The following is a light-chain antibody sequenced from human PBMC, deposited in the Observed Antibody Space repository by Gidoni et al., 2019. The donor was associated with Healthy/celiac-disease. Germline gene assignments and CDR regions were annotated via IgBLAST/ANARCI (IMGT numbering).Light chain of an antibody. V-gene: IGLV3-1*01. CDR2: QDS. J-gene: IGLJ2*01. Sequence: SYELTQPPSVSVSPGQTASITCSGDKLGDKYACWYQHKPGQSSVLVIYQDSKRPSGIPERFSGSNSGNTATLTISGTQAMDEADYYCQAWDSSSVVFGGGTKLTVL. CDR1: KLGDKY. CDR3: QAWDSSSVV.